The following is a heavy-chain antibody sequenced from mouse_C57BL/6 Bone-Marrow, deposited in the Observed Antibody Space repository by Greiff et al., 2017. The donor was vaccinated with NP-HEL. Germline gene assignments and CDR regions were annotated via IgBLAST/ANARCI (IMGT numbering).Heavy chain of an antibody. CDR1: GYNFTGYC. V-gene: IGHV1-52*01. CDR3: AREGFAY. CDR2: IDPADGDT. J-gene: IGHJ3*01. Sequence: QVQLQQSGAELVRPGSSVTLSCKASGYNFTGYCMHWVKQRPVQGLEWIGDIDPADGDTDYTQNFQGKATITVDTSSTTAYVQLSSLTSEDTAVYYCAREGFAYWGPGTLVTVSA.